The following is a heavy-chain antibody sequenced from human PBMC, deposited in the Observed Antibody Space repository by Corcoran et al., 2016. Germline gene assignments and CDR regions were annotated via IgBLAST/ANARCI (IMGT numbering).Heavy chain of an antibody. CDR3: TTTTLVTRGNDY. D-gene: IGHD4-17*01. CDR1: GFTFSGSA. CDR2: IRSKANSYAT. J-gene: IGHJ4*02. Sequence: EVQLVESGGGLVQPGGSLKLSCAASGFTFSGSAMHWVRQASGKGLEWVGRIRSKANSYATAYAASVKGRFTISRDDSKNTAYLQMNSLKTEDTAVYYCTTTTLVTRGNDYWGQGTLVTVSS. V-gene: IGHV3-73*02.